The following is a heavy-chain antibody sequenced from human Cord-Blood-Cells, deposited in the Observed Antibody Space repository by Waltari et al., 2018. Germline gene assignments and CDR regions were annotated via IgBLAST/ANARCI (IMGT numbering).Heavy chain of an antibody. CDR1: GYSISSGYY. J-gene: IGHJ4*02. CDR2: IYHSGST. V-gene: IGHV4-38-2*01. D-gene: IGHD2-8*01. Sequence: QVQLQESGPGLVMPSETLSLTCAVSGYSISSGYYWGWIRQPPGKGLEWIGSIYHSGSTYYDPARKSRVTRSVDTSKNQFSLELSSVTAADTAVYYCARGVYFDYWGQGTLVTVSS. CDR3: ARGVYFDY.